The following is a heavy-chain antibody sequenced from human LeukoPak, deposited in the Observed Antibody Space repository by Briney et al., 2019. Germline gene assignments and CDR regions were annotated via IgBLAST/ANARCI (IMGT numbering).Heavy chain of an antibody. CDR3: ARVQLGRVGAQPRNWFDP. J-gene: IGHJ5*02. V-gene: IGHV4-30-2*01. Sequence: SETLSLTCTVSGGSISSGGYYWSWIRQPPGKGLEWIGYIYHSGSTYYNPSLKSRVTISVDRSKDQFSLKLSSVTAADTAVYYCARVQLGRVGAQPRNWFDPWGQGTLVTVSS. D-gene: IGHD1-26*01. CDR2: IYHSGST. CDR1: GGSISSGGYY.